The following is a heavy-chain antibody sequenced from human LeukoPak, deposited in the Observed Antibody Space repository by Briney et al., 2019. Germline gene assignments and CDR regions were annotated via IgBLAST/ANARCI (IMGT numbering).Heavy chain of an antibody. CDR1: GFTFSSYS. CDR3: APMGQWELPDFDY. V-gene: IGHV3-21*04. J-gene: IGHJ4*02. Sequence: GGSLRLSCAASGFTFSSYSMNWVRQAPGKGLEWVSSISSSSSYIYYADSVKGRFTISRDNAKNSLYLQMNSLRAEDTAVYYCAPMGQWELPDFDYWGQGTLVTVSS. D-gene: IGHD1-26*01. CDR2: ISSSSSYI.